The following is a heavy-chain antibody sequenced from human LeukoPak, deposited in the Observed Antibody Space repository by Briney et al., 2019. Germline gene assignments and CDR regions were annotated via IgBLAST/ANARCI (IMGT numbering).Heavy chain of an antibody. CDR3: ASPSRFDY. CDR2: ISSSSSTI. Sequence: GGSLRLSCAASGFTFSSYSMNWVRQAPGKGLEWVSYISSSSSTIYYADSVKGRFTISRDNAKNSLYLQMNSLRAEDTAVYYCASPSRFDYWGQGTLVTASS. CDR1: GFTFSSYS. J-gene: IGHJ4*02. V-gene: IGHV3-48*01.